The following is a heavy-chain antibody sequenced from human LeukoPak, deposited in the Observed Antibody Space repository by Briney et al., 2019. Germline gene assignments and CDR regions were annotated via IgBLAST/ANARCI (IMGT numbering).Heavy chain of an antibody. V-gene: IGHV3-30*04. CDR3: VKDSRYDILTGSYVEILDL. J-gene: IGHJ3*01. Sequence: PGRSLRLSCAASGFTFRSYTMHWVRQAPGKGLEWVAVISNDGSNKYYADSVKGRFTISRDNSKNMLYSQMNSLRVEDTALYYCVKDSRYDILTGSYVEILDLWGEGTLVTVSS. D-gene: IGHD3-9*01. CDR2: ISNDGSNK. CDR1: GFTFRSYT.